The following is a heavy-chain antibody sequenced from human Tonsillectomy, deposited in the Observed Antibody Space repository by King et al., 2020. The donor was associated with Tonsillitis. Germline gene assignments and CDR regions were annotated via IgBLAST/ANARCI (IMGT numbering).Heavy chain of an antibody. CDR2: VNPVGDST. J-gene: IGHJ3*02. D-gene: IGHD2-15*01. CDR1: GYTFSSHY. V-gene: IGHV1-46*01. CDR3: ARGCGGSCHSGSWLNAFDI. Sequence: VQLVQSGAEVKKPGASVRVSCKTSGYTFSSHYVHWVRQAPGQGLEWMGIVNPVGDSTIYAQRFQVRVTMSRDTSTSTVYMELTSLTSEDTAVYYCARGCGGSCHSGSWLNAFDIWGLGTMVIVS.